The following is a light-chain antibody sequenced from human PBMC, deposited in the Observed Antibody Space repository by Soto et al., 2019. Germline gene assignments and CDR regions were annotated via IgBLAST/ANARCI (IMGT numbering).Light chain of an antibody. CDR3: QQYGRT. CDR2: AAS. V-gene: IGKV3-20*01. Sequence: EIVLTQSPGTLSLSPGERGTLSCRASQSVSSSYLAWYQQKPGQAPRLLIYAASSRATGIPDRFSGSGSGTDFTLSISRLEPEDFAVYYCQQYGRTFGQGTKVEIK. J-gene: IGKJ1*01. CDR1: QSVSSSY.